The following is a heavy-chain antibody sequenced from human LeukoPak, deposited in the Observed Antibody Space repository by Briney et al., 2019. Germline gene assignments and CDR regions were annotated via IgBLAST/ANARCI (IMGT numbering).Heavy chain of an antibody. D-gene: IGHD3-22*01. J-gene: IGHJ4*02. CDR3: AMGPYYYDSSGYYY. Sequence: GGSLRLSCAASGFTFSSYWMHWVRQAPGKGLVWVSRINSDGSSTSYADSVKGRFTIYRDNAKNTLYLQMNSLRAEDTAVYYCAMGPYYYDSSGYYYWGQGTLVTVSS. V-gene: IGHV3-74*01. CDR2: INSDGSST. CDR1: GFTFSSYW.